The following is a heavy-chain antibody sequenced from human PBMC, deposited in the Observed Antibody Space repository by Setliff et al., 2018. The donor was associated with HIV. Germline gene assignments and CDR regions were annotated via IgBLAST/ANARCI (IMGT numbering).Heavy chain of an antibody. CDR1: RGFFSHYY. CDR3: VTTDYIYGRNNFGY. V-gene: IGHV4-34*01. Sequence: NPSETLSLTCAVYRGFFSHYYWTWIRQSPGKGLEWMAEINQERTTFYNPSLKSRVTISVDTSKSQFSLKLSSVTAADTAMYYCVTTDYIYGRNNFGYWGQGTLVTVSS. CDR2: INQERTT. D-gene: IGHD5-18*01. J-gene: IGHJ4*02.